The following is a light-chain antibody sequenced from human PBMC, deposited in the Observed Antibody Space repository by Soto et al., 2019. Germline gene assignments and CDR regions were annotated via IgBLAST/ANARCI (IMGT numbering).Light chain of an antibody. CDR3: AVWDDSLSVQAV. CDR2: SNN. V-gene: IGLV1-47*02. CDR1: SSNIGSNY. J-gene: IGLJ7*01. Sequence: QSELTQPPSASGTPGQRVTISCSGSSSNIGSNYEYWYQQLPGTAPKLLIYSNNPRPSGVPDRFSGSKSGTSASLAISGLRSEDEADYYCAVWDDSLSVQAVFGGCTQRTVL.